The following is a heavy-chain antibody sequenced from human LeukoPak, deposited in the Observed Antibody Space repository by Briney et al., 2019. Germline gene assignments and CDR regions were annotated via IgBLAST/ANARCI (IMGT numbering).Heavy chain of an antibody. CDR2: INSDGRST. CDR3: VREPQAEYYFDY. D-gene: IGHD1-14*01. J-gene: IGHJ4*02. CDR1: GFTFSSYW. V-gene: IGHV3-74*01. Sequence: GGSLRLSCAAPGFTFSSYWMHWVRQAPGKGLVWVSRINSDGRSTTYADSVKGRFTISRDNAKNTLYLQMNSLRAEDTAVYYCVREPQAEYYFDYWGQGTLVTVSS.